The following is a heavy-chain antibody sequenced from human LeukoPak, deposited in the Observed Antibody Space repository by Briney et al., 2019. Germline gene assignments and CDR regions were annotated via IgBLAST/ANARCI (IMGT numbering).Heavy chain of an antibody. D-gene: IGHD1-26*01. CDR2: ISAYNGNT. Sequence: ASVKVSCKASGYTFTSYGISWVRQAPGQGLEWMGWISAYNGNTNYAQKLQGRVTMTTDTSTSTAYMELRSLRPDDTAVYYCARGGEIAGATTWSDYWGQGTLVTVSS. CDR3: ARGGEIAGATTWSDY. CDR1: GYTFTSYG. V-gene: IGHV1-18*01. J-gene: IGHJ4*02.